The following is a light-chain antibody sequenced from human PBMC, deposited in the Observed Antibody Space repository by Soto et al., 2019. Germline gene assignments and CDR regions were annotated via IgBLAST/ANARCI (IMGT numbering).Light chain of an antibody. CDR2: RNN. CDR1: SSNIGSNY. Sequence: QSVLTQPPSASGTPGQRVTISCSGSSSNIGSNYVYWYQQLPGTAPKLLIYRNNQRPSGVPDRFSGSKSGTSASLAISGLQAEDEADYYCCSYVTTPEIFGTGTKVTVL. J-gene: IGLJ1*01. CDR3: CSYVTTPEI. V-gene: IGLV1-47*01.